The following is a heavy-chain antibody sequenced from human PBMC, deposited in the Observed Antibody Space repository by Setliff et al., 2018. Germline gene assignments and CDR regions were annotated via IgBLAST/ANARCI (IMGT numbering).Heavy chain of an antibody. Sequence: ASETLSLTCTVSGASLRSGSNYWGWFRQPAGKGLEWIGRIYTDGNTNYNPSLQSRVTISLDPSQNQFSLKLRSVTAADTAVYFCARVGGLLVATIPFDYWGPGTLVTVSS. CDR1: GASLRSGSNY. CDR2: IYTDGNT. J-gene: IGHJ4*02. CDR3: ARVGGLLVATIPFDY. D-gene: IGHD5-12*01. V-gene: IGHV4-61*02.